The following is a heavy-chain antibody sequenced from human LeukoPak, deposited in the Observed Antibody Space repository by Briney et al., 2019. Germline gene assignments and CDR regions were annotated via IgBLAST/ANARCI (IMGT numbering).Heavy chain of an antibody. CDR3: ARLVAATGNFDY. Sequence: SETLSLTCTVSGGSISSYYWSWIRQPAGKGLEWIGHIYTTGSTNYNPSLKSRVTMSVDTSKNQFSLKLTSMTAADTALYYCARLVAATGNFDYWGQGTLVTVSS. D-gene: IGHD6-13*01. CDR1: GGSISSYY. J-gene: IGHJ4*02. CDR2: IYTTGST. V-gene: IGHV4-4*07.